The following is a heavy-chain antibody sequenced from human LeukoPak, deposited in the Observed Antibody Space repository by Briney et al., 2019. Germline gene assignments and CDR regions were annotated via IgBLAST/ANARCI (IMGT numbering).Heavy chain of an antibody. J-gene: IGHJ4*02. CDR1: GYTFTSYY. Sequence: ASVKVSCKASGYTFTSYYMHWVRQAPGQGLEWMGIINPSGGSTSYAQKFQGRVNMTRNTSTATVYMGLSSLRSEETAVYYFARDLLPEDFDYWGQGTLVTVSS. V-gene: IGHV1-46*01. CDR3: ARDLLPEDFDY. D-gene: IGHD1-14*01. CDR2: INPSGGST.